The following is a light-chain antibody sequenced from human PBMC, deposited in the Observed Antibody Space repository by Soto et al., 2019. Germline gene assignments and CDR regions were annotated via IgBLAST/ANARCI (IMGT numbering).Light chain of an antibody. CDR1: SSNIGAGYD. Sequence: QSVLTQPPSVSGAPGQRVTISCTGTSSNIGAGYDVHWYQHLPGTAPKLLIYGDSNRPSGVPDRFSASKSGTSASLAITGLQAEDEADYYCQSYYTSLSLFFGGGTKLTVL. CDR3: QSYYTSLSLF. J-gene: IGLJ2*01. CDR2: GDS. V-gene: IGLV1-40*01.